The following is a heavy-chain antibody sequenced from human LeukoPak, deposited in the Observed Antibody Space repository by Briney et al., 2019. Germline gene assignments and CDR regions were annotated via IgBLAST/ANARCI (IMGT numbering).Heavy chain of an antibody. J-gene: IGHJ4*02. D-gene: IGHD3-22*01. CDR3: AKGSYYDSSGSFYFDY. CDR1: GFTFSSYD. CDR2: ISSNGGNT. Sequence: PGGSLRLSCSASGFTFSSYDMHWVRQAPGKGLEYVSAISSNGGNTYYADSVKGRFTISRDNSKNTLYVQVNSLGTEDTAAYYCAKGSYYDSSGSFYFDYWGQGTLVTVSS. V-gene: IGHV3-64*04.